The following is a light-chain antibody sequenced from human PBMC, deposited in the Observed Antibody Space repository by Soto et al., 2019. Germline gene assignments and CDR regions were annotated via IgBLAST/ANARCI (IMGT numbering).Light chain of an antibody. CDR3: SSYTSSITLGV. CDR2: DVS. V-gene: IGLV2-14*01. Sequence: QSALTQPASVSGSPGQSITISCSGTSSDVGGYNFVSWYQQHPGKVPKHMIYDVSNRPSGVSNRFSGSKSGNTASLTISGLQAEDEADYYCSSYTSSITLGVFGTGTKVTVL. J-gene: IGLJ1*01. CDR1: SSDVGGYNF.